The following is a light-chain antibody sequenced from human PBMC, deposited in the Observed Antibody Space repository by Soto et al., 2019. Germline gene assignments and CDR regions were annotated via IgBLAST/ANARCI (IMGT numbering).Light chain of an antibody. Sequence: QSALTQPASVSGSPGQSITIFCTGTFSDVGGYTYVSWYQLHPGKAPKLMIYDVTNRPSGVSNRFSGSKSGNTASLTISGLQAEDEAEYFCSSYTTTSTLYVFGTGTKLTVL. V-gene: IGLV2-14*03. CDR2: DVT. CDR3: SSYTTTSTLYV. CDR1: FSDVGGYTY. J-gene: IGLJ1*01.